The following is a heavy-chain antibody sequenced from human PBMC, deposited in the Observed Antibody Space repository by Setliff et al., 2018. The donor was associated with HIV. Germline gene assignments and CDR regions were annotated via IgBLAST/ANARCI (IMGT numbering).Heavy chain of an antibody. D-gene: IGHD6-13*01. CDR1: GFSLSTSGVG. CDR3: AHAHPYSSSWYWGFFFDY. V-gene: IGHV2-5*02. Sequence: PPLVNPTQTLTLTCTFSGFSLSTSGVGVGWIRQPPGKALEWLALIYWDDDKRYSPSLKSRLTITKDTSENQVVLTMINMDPVDTATYYCAHAHPYSSSWYWGFFFDYWGQGTLVTVSS. CDR2: IYWDDDK. J-gene: IGHJ4*02.